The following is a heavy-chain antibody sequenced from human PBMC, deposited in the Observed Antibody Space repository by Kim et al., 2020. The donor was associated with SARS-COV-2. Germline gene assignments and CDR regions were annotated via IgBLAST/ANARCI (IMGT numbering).Heavy chain of an antibody. J-gene: IGHJ4*02. Sequence: GGSLRLSCAASGFTFSSYSMNWVRQAPGKGLEWVSSISSSSSYIYYADSVKGRFTISRDNAKNSLYLQMNSLRAEDTAVYYCARDLFAAAGRGGGGWGQGTLVTVSS. CDR1: GFTFSSYS. D-gene: IGHD6-13*01. V-gene: IGHV3-21*01. CDR3: ARDLFAAAGRGGGG. CDR2: ISSSSSYI.